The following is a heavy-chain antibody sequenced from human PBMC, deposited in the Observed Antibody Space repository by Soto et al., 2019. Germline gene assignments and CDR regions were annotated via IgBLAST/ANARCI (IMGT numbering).Heavy chain of an antibody. CDR3: ARELGGITMVRGVRRPYNWFDP. CDR1: GYTFTGYY. V-gene: IGHV1-2*04. Sequence: QLQLVQSGAEVKKPWASVKVSCNASGYTFTGYYMHWVRQAPGQGLEWMGWINPNSGGTNYAQKFQGWVTMTRDTSISTAYMELSRLRSDDTAVYYCARELGGITMVRGVRRPYNWFDPWGQGTLVTVSS. D-gene: IGHD3-10*01. CDR2: INPNSGGT. J-gene: IGHJ5*02.